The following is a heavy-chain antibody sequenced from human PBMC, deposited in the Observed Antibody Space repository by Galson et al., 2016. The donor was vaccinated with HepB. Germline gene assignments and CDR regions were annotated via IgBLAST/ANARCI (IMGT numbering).Heavy chain of an antibody. D-gene: IGHD5-12*01. CDR3: ARPRSRVATIGAFDI. CDR1: GFTFSDYY. J-gene: IGHJ3*02. V-gene: IGHV3-11*01. Sequence: SLRLSCSASGFTFSDYYMSWIRQAPGKGLEWVSYISSSGSTKYYADSVKGRFTISRDNAKQSLYLKMNSLRAEDTAVYYCARPRSRVATIGAFDIWGQGTMVTVSS. CDR2: ISSSGSTK.